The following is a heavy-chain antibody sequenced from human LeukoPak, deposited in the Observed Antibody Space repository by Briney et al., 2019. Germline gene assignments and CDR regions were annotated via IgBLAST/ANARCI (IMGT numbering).Heavy chain of an antibody. CDR2: IYPGDSDT. CDR3: ARCVFDYSRPTNPYYYYGMDV. J-gene: IGHJ6*02. Sequence: GESLKISCKGSGYSFTSYWIGWVRQMPGKGLEWMGIIYPGDSDTRYSPSFQGQVTISADKSISTAYLQWGSLKASDTAMYYCARCVFDYSRPTNPYYYYGMDVWGQGTTVTVSS. V-gene: IGHV5-51*01. CDR1: GYSFTSYW. D-gene: IGHD4-11*01.